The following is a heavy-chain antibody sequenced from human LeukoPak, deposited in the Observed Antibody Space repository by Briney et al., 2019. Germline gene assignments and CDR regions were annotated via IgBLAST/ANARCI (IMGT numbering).Heavy chain of an antibody. CDR1: GFTSSNYW. CDR3: AKCLPQYSYGYYFDY. D-gene: IGHD5-18*01. V-gene: IGHV3-74*01. CDR2: INGDGSST. Sequence: GGSLRLSCAASGFTSSNYWMHWVRQAPGKGLVWVSRINGDGSSTSYADSVKGRFTISRDNSKNTLFLQMNSLRAEDTAVYYCAKCLPQYSYGYYFDYWGQGTLVTVSS. J-gene: IGHJ4*02.